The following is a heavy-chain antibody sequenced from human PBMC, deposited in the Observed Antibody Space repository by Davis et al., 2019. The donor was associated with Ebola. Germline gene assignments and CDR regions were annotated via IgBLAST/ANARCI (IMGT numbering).Heavy chain of an antibody. CDR2: ISAYNGNT. V-gene: IGHV1-18*01. D-gene: IGHD6-19*01. CDR3: ARGRPFGRPHSSGWSDY. J-gene: IGHJ4*02. Sequence: AASVKVSCKASGYTFTSYGISWVRQAPGQGLEWMGWISAYNGNTNYAQKLQGRVTMTTDTSTSTAYMELRSLRSDDTAVYYCARGRPFGRPHSSGWSDYWGQGTLVTVSS. CDR1: GYTFTSYG.